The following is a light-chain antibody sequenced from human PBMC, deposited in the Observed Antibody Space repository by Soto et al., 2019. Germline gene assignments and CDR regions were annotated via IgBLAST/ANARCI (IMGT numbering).Light chain of an antibody. CDR2: WAS. J-gene: IGKJ2*01. CDR3: HQYYTTPHT. Sequence: DIVMTQSPDSLAVSLGERATINCKSSQSILYSSKNKNYLAWYQQKPGQPPKLLIFWASTRQSGVPDRFSGSRSGTDFTLTISTLQAEDVAVYYCHQYYTTPHTFGQGTKLEI. V-gene: IGKV4-1*01. CDR1: QSILYSSKNKNY.